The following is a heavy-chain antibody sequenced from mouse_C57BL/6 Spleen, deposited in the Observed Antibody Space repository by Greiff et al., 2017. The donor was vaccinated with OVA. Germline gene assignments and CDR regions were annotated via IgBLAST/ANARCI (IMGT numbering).Heavy chain of an antibody. J-gene: IGHJ2*01. Sequence: VQLQQPGAELVRPGSSVKLSCKASGYTFTSYWMHWVKQRPIQGLEWIGNIDPSDSETHYNQKFKDKATLTVDKSSSTAYMQLSRLTSEDSAVYYCARGSTMVLDYWGQGTTLTVSS. CDR2: IDPSDSET. CDR3: ARGSTMVLDY. V-gene: IGHV1-52*01. CDR1: GYTFTSYW. D-gene: IGHD2-1*01.